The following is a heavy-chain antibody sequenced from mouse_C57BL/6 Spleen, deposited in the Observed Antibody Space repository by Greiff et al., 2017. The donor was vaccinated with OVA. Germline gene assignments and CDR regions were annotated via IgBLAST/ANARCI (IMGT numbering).Heavy chain of an antibody. V-gene: IGHV1-15*01. J-gene: IGHJ2*01. CDR3: TIYYDYDGDY. D-gene: IGHD2-4*01. Sequence: QVQLQQSGAELVRPGASVTLSCKASGYTFTDYEMHWVKQTPVHGLEWIGAIDPETGVTAYNQKFKGKAILTADKSSSTAYMELRSLTSEDSAVYYCTIYYDYDGDYWGQGTTLTVSS. CDR1: GYTFTDYE. CDR2: IDPETGVT.